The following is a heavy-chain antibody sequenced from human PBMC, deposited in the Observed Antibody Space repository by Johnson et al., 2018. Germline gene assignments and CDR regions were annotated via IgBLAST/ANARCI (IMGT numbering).Heavy chain of an antibody. D-gene: IGHD2-21*01. CDR1: GGTFSSYA. J-gene: IGHJ1*01. CDR2: SIPILGIA. V-gene: IGHV1-69*04. CDR3: HIVVGRWDDRIEYFQH. Sequence: QVQLVQSGAEVKKPGSSVKVSCKASGGTFSSYAISWVRQAPGQGLEWMGGSIPILGIANYAQKFQGRVTITADKSTSTAYMELRSLSSEDTAVYYCHIVVGRWDDRIEYFQHWGQGTLVTVSS.